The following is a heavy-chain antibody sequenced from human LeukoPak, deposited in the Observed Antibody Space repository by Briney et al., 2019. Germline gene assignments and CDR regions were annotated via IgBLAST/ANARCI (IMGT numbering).Heavy chain of an antibody. CDR2: MYTSGST. CDR1: GGSISSYY. J-gene: IGHJ5*02. Sequence: SETLSLTCTVSGGSISSYYWTWIRQPAGKGLEWIGRMYTSGSTNYNPSLKSRVTISVDASKNQFSLKLSSVTAADTAVYYCARGDYYDSSTVCFDPWGQGTLVTVSS. V-gene: IGHV4-4*07. CDR3: ARGDYYDSSTVCFDP. D-gene: IGHD3-22*01.